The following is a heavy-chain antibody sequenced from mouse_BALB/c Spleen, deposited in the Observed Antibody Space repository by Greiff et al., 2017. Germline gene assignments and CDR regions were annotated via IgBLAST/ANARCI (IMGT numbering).Heavy chain of an antibody. CDR2: IDPANGNT. CDR3: ATPFITTATLYYFDY. CDR1: GFNIKDTY. V-gene: IGHV14-3*02. D-gene: IGHD1-2*01. Sequence: EVQVVESGAELVKPGASVKLSCTASGFNIKDTYMHWVKQRPEQGLEWIGRIDPANGNTKYDPKFQGKATITADTSSNTAYLQLSSLTSEDTAVYYCATPFITTATLYYFDYWGQGTTLTVSS. J-gene: IGHJ2*01.